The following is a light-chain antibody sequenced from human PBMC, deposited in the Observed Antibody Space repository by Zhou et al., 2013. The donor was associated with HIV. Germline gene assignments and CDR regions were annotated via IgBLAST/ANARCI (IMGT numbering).Light chain of an antibody. J-gene: IGLJ2*01. CDR3: QSYDSSLSGFVV. CDR2: GNI. V-gene: IGLV2-14*02. Sequence: QSALTQPASVSGSPGQSITISCTGTNSDVGSYNLVSWYQQHPGKAPKLMIYGNINRPSGVPDRFSGSKSGTSASLAITGLQAEDEADYYCQSYDSSLSGFVVFGGGTKLTVL. CDR1: NSDVGSYNL.